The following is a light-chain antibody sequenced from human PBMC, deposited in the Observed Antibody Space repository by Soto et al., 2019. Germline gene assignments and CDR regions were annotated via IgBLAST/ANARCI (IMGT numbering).Light chain of an antibody. Sequence: QSVLTQPASVSGSPGQSITISCTGTSSDVGAYNYVSWYQQHPGKAPKLMIYEVSKRPSGVPNRFSGSKSGNTASLTVSGLQTEDEADYYCSSKRGRNSYVFGTGTKVTVL. V-gene: IGLV2-14*01. CDR2: EVS. J-gene: IGLJ1*01. CDR1: SSDVGAYNY. CDR3: SSKRGRNSYV.